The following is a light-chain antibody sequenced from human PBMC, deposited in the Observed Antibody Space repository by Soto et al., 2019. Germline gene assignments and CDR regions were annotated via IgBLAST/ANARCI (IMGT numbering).Light chain of an antibody. CDR1: QSISSW. CDR3: QQYDSSPRT. J-gene: IGKJ1*01. Sequence: DIPMTRSPSPPSSSVGDRVTITCRASQSISSWLAWYQQKPGKAPKLLIYKASSLESGVPSRFSGSGSGTDFTLTISRLESEDIAVYYCQQYDSSPRTFGQGTKVDIK. V-gene: IGKV1-5*03. CDR2: KAS.